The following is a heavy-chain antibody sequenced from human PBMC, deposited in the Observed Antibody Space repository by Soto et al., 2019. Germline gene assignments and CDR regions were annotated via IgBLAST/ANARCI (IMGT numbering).Heavy chain of an antibody. J-gene: IGHJ4*02. Sequence: QVQLVESGGGVVQPGRSLRLSCAASGFTFSGYGMHWVRQAPGKGLEWVAVIWNDGSKKYYGDSVKGRFTISRDNSKNTLYLQMNSLRAEDTAVYYCARLFNDLAGIVGARIDYWGQGTLVTVSS. V-gene: IGHV3-33*01. CDR2: IWNDGSKK. CDR1: GFTFSGYG. D-gene: IGHD1-26*01. CDR3: ARLFNDLAGIVGARIDY.